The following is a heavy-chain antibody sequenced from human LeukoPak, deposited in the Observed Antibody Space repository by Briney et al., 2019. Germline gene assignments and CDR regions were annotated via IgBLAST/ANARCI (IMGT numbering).Heavy chain of an antibody. CDR1: GFTFSSYA. D-gene: IGHD1-20*01. V-gene: IGHV3-30*04. Sequence: GGSLRLSCAASGFTFSSYAMHWVRQAPGKGLAWVAVISYDGSNKYYADSVKGRFTISRDNAKNSLYLQMNSLRAEDTAVYYCASYNWKGFDYWGQGTLVTVSS. CDR2: ISYDGSNK. CDR3: ASYNWKGFDY. J-gene: IGHJ4*02.